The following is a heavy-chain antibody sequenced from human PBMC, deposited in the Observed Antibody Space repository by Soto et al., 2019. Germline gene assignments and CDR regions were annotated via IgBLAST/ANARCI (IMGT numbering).Heavy chain of an antibody. D-gene: IGHD6-13*01. CDR1: GFTFSSYG. V-gene: IGHV3-33*06. Sequence: PGGSLRLSCAASGFTFSSYGMHWVRQAPGKGLEWVAVIWYDGSNKYYADSVKGRFTISRDNSKNTLYLQMNSLRAEDTAVYYCAKRGPYSSSWRPSENKYFQHWGQGTLVTVSS. J-gene: IGHJ1*01. CDR2: IWYDGSNK. CDR3: AKRGPYSSSWRPSENKYFQH.